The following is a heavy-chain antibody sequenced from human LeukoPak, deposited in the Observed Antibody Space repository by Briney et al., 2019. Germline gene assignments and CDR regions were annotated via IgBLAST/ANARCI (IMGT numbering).Heavy chain of an antibody. D-gene: IGHD3-9*01. V-gene: IGHV3-9*01. Sequence: GRSLRLSCAASGFTFDGYGMYWVRQAPGKGLEWVSGITWNGDDMAYADSVKGRFTISRDNAKNCLYLQMNSLRVEDTALYYCTKVTDWRTGFDYWGQGTLVTVSS. CDR1: GFTFDGYG. CDR3: TKVTDWRTGFDY. J-gene: IGHJ4*02. CDR2: ITWNGDDM.